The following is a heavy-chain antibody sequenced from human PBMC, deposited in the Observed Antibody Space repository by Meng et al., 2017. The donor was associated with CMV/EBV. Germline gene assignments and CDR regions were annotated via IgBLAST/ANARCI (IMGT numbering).Heavy chain of an antibody. CDR2: ISYDGSNK. J-gene: IGHJ5*02. V-gene: IGHV3-30*04. CDR3: ASYWYQLLEDNYNWFDP. D-gene: IGHD2-2*01. Sequence: GGSLRLSCAASGFTFSSYAMHWVRQAPGKGLEWVAVISYDGSNKYYADSVKGRFTISRDNSKNTLYLQMNSLRAEDTAVYYCASYWYQLLEDNYNWFDPWGQGTLVTVSS. CDR1: GFTFSSYA.